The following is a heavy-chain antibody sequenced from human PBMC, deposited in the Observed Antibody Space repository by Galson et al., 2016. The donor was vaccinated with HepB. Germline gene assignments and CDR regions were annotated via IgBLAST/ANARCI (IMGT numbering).Heavy chain of an antibody. CDR1: GFTFSDFF. CDR2: ISGSSSTI. V-gene: IGHV3-11*01. J-gene: IGHJ4*02. Sequence: SLRLSCAASGFTFSDFFMTWIRQAPGKGLEWVSYISGSSSTISYADSVRGRSTISRDNAKNSLYLQMNSLRAEDTAVFYCARVVVGANGPLAHWGQGTLVTVSS. D-gene: IGHD2-15*01. CDR3: ARVVVGANGPLAH.